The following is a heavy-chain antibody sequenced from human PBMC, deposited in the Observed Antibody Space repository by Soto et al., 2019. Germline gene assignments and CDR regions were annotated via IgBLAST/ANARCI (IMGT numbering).Heavy chain of an antibody. V-gene: IGHV3-53*04. J-gene: IGHJ1*01. Sequence: EVQLVESGGGLVQPGGSLRLSCAASGFTFSSDYMTWVRQAPGKGLEWVSIIYTTGSVYYAGSVRGRFAICRHESKNTLYLQMNRLRADDSAIYYCASARTWGERSLVTVS. CDR3: ASART. CDR1: GFTFSSDY. CDR2: IYTTGSV.